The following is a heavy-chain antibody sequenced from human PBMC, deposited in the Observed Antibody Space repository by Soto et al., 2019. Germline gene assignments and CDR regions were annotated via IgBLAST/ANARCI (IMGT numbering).Heavy chain of an antibody. CDR2: SRNKDNSYTT. CDR3: VRVLTFSSGGYFREAFDN. V-gene: IGHV3-72*01. Sequence: EVQVVESGGDFVQPGGSLTLSCATSGFIFSDHYMDWVCQAPGKGLEWVARSRNKDNSYTTEYAASVKGRFAISRDISLNSVSLEINSLQSEDTAVYYCVRVLTFSSGGYFREAFDNWGQGTKVTVSS. J-gene: IGHJ3*02. D-gene: IGHD3-10*01. CDR1: GFIFSDHY.